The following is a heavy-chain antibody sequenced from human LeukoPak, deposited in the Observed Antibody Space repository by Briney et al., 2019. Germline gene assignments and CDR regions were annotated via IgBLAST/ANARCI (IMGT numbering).Heavy chain of an antibody. CDR3: ARTTIFSDYYYYMDV. Sequence: NPSETLSLTCTVSGGSISSSSYYWGWIRQPPGKGLERIGSIYYSGSTYYNPSLKSRVTISVDTSKNQFSLKLSSVTAADTAVYYCARTTIFSDYYYYMDVWGKGTTVTVSS. CDR1: GGSISSSSYY. D-gene: IGHD3-9*01. V-gene: IGHV4-39*01. J-gene: IGHJ6*03. CDR2: IYYSGST.